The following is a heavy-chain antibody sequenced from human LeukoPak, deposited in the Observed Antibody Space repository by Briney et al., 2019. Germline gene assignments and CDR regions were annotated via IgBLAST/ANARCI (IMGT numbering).Heavy chain of an antibody. V-gene: IGHV1-18*01. CDR1: GYTFTNYG. CDR2: ISAYNGNT. J-gene: IGHJ6*02. CDR3: AREGYFGSGIDYYYGMDV. Sequence: ASVKVSCKTSGYTFTNYGLSWVRQAPGQGLEWMGWISAYNGNTNYAQKLQGRVTMTTDTSTSTAYMELRSLRPDDTAVYYCAREGYFGSGIDYYYGMDVWGQGTKVTVSS. D-gene: IGHD3-10*01.